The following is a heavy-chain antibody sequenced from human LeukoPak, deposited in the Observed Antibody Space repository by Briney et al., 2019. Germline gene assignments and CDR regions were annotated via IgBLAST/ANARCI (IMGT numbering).Heavy chain of an antibody. D-gene: IGHD1-26*01. CDR3: ARARAVKVGATPPYFDY. CDR2: IKQDGSEK. V-gene: IGHV3-7*01. J-gene: IGHJ4*02. Sequence: GGSLRLSCAASGFTFSSYWMSWVRQAPGKGLEWVANIKQDGSEKYYVDSVKGRFTISRDNAKNSLYLQMNGLRAEDTAVYYCARARAVKVGATPPYFDYWGQGTLVTVSS. CDR1: GFTFSSYW.